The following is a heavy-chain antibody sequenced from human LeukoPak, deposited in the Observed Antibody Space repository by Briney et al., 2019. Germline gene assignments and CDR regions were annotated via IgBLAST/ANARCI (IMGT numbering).Heavy chain of an antibody. CDR2: IYDSGTT. V-gene: IGHV4-39*07. CDR3: ARDHQYYFDY. CDR1: GDSTSSSTYY. J-gene: IGHJ4*02. Sequence: PSETLSLTCTVSGDSTSSSTYYWDWIRQAPGKGLEWIGNIYDSGTTHYNPSLKSRVTISGDTSKNQFSLKLSSVTAADTAVYYCARDHQYYFDYWGQGTLVTVSS.